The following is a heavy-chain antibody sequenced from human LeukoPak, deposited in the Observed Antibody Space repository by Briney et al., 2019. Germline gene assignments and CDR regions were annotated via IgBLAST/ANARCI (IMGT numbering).Heavy chain of an antibody. CDR1: GGSISSSNW. Sequence: PSETLSLTCAVSGGSISSSNWWSWVRQPPGKGLEWIGEIYHSGSTNYNPSLKSRVTISVDKSKNQFSLKLSSVTAADTAVYYCASTDLAVAGTFDYWGQGTLVTVSS. J-gene: IGHJ4*02. CDR3: ASTDLAVAGTFDY. V-gene: IGHV4-4*02. CDR2: IYHSGST. D-gene: IGHD6-19*01.